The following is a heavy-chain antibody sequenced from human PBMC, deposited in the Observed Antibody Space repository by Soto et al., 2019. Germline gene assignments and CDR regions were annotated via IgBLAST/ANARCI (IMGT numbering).Heavy chain of an antibody. D-gene: IGHD2-2*03. CDR2: MNPNSGNT. CDR1: GYTFTSYD. J-gene: IGHJ3*02. V-gene: IGHV1-8*01. CDR3: ARLGGYCSNTSCPAGEAFDI. Sequence: ASVKVSCKASGYTFTSYDINWVRQATGQGLEWMGWMNPNSGNTGYAQKFQGRVTMTRNTSISTAYMELSSLRSEDTAVYYCARLGGYCSNTSCPAGEAFDIWGQGTMVTVSS.